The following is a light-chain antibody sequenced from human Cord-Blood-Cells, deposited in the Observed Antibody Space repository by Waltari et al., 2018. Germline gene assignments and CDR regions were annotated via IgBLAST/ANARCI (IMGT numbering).Light chain of an antibody. J-gene: IGKJ4*01. Sequence: DIVLTQSPATLSLSPGERATLSCRASQSVSSNYLAWYQQKPGQAPRLLIYGASRSATGIPDMFSGSGSETDFTLTISRLEPEDFAVYYCQQYGSSPLTFGGGTKVEIK. CDR3: QQYGSSPLT. V-gene: IGKV3-20*01. CDR2: GAS. CDR1: QSVSSNY.